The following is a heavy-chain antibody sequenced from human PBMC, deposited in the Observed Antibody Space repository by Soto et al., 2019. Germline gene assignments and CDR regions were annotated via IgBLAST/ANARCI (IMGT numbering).Heavy chain of an antibody. CDR2: FDPEDGET. V-gene: IGHV1-24*01. CDR1: GYTLTELS. Sequence: GASVKVSCKVSGYTLTELSMHWVRQAPGKGLEWMGGFDPEDGETIYAQKFQGRVTMTEDTSTDTAYMELSSLRSEDTAVYYCATQVPAAIGYYFDYWGQGTLVTVSS. D-gene: IGHD2-2*01. CDR3: ATQVPAAIGYYFDY. J-gene: IGHJ4*02.